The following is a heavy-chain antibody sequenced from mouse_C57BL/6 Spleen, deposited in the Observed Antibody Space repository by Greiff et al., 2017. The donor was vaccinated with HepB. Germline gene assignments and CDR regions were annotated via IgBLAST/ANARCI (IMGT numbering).Heavy chain of an antibody. V-gene: IGHV8-8*01. D-gene: IGHD1-1*01. CDR2: IWWDDDK. CDR3: ARQSITTREDYFDY. J-gene: IGHJ2*01. CDR1: GFSLSTFGMG. Sequence: QVQLKESGPGILQPSQTLSLTCSFSGFSLSTFGMGVGWIRQPSGKGLEWLAHIWWDDDKYYNPALKSRLTISKDTSKNQVFLKIANVDTADTATYYWARQSITTREDYFDYGGQSTTLTVSS.